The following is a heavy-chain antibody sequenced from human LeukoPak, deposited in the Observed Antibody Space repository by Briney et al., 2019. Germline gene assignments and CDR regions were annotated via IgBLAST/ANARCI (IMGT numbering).Heavy chain of an antibody. V-gene: IGHV3-11*01. CDR2: ISSSGSTI. CDR1: GFTFSDYY. D-gene: IGHD6-13*01. CDR3: VKEVDSSSWVFDY. J-gene: IGHJ4*02. Sequence: GGSLRLSCAASGFTFSDYYMSWIRQAPGKGLEWVSYISSSGSTIYYADSVKGRFTISRDNAKNSLYLQMNSLRAGDTAVYYCVKEVDSSSWVFDYWGQGTLVTVSS.